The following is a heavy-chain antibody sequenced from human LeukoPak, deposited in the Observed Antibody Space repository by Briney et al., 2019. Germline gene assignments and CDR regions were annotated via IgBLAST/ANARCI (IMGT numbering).Heavy chain of an antibody. CDR1: GFTFSSYD. Sequence: GGFLRLSCAASGFTFSSYDMHWVRQAPGKGLEWVAVISYDGNNKYYADSVKGRFTISRDNSKKTLYLQMNSLRAEDTAVYYCAKDGPHSGISTDFDYWGQGTLVTVSS. CDR3: AKDGPHSGISTDFDY. J-gene: IGHJ4*02. V-gene: IGHV3-30-3*01. CDR2: ISYDGNNK. D-gene: IGHD1-26*01.